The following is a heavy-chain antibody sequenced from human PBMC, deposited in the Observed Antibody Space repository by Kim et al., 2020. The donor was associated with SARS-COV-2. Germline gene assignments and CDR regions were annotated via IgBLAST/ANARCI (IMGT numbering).Heavy chain of an antibody. CDR3: ASRTAVQYGDYDPNYYYYGMDV. Sequence: ASVKVSCKASGGTFSSYAISWVRQAPGQGLEWMGGIIPIFGTANYAQKFQGRVTITADESTSTAYMELSSLRSEDTAVYYCASRTAVQYGDYDPNYYYYGMDVWGQGTTVTVSS. CDR1: GGTFSSYA. CDR2: IIPIFGTA. J-gene: IGHJ6*02. V-gene: IGHV1-69*13. D-gene: IGHD4-17*01.